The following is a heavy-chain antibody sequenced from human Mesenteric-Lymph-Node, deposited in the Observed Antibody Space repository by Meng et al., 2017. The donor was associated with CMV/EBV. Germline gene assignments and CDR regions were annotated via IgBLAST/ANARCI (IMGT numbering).Heavy chain of an antibody. J-gene: IGHJ4*02. D-gene: IGHD2-15*01. Sequence: GGSLRLSCAASGFTFSSYWMNWVRQAPGKGLEWVSSISSSSSYIYYADSVKGRFTISRDNAKNSLYLQMNSLRAEDTAVYYCARGSPGGYCSGGSCYSPCDYWGQGTLVTVSS. CDR3: ARGSPGGYCSGGSCYSPCDY. CDR2: ISSSSSYI. V-gene: IGHV3-21*01. CDR1: GFTFSSYW.